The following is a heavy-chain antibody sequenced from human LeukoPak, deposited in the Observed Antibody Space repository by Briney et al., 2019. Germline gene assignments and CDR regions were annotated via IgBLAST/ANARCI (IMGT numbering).Heavy chain of an antibody. Sequence: PGGSLRLSCAASGFTVSSNYMSWVRPAPGKGLEWVSVIYSGGSTYYADSVKGRFTISRDNSKNTLYLQMNSLRAEDTAVYYCAREGYGDLANYWGQGTLVTVSS. V-gene: IGHV3-53*01. J-gene: IGHJ4*02. CDR3: AREGYGDLANY. CDR2: IYSGGST. D-gene: IGHD4-17*01. CDR1: GFTVSSNY.